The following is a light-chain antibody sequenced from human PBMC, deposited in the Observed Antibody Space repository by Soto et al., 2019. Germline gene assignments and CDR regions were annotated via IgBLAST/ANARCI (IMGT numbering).Light chain of an antibody. J-gene: IGKJ5*01. CDR1: QDINKN. CDR2: DAS. Sequence: DIKMTQSPSSLSASVGDRVTITCQASQDINKNLIWYQQKPGKAPKLLIYDASDLETGVPSRFSGSGSGTGFTFTISSLQPEDFATYYCQQYESLPLTFGQGTRLAIK. CDR3: QQYESLPLT. V-gene: IGKV1-33*01.